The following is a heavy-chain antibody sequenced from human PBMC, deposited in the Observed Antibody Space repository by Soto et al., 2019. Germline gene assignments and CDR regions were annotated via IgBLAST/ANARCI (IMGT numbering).Heavy chain of an antibody. V-gene: IGHV4-30-2*01. Sequence: PSETLSLTCAVSAGSISSGGYSWSWIRQPPGKGLEWIGYIYHSGSTYYNPSLNTRVTRSGDRSKNQCSLKLSSVTAADTAVYYRARSAYSRGRCRSVTPGYYFEYWGQGTLVIVSS. D-gene: IGHD6-19*01. CDR3: ARSAYSRGRCRSVTPGYYFEY. CDR2: IYHSGST. CDR1: AGSISSGGYS. J-gene: IGHJ4*02.